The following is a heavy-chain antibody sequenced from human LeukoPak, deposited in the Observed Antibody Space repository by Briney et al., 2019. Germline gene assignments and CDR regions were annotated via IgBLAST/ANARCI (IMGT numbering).Heavy chain of an antibody. CDR2: IKQDGSEK. Sequence: GGSLRLSCAASGFTFSSYWMSWVRQATGKGLERVANIKQDGSEKYYVDSVKGRFTISRDNAKNSLYLQMNSLRAEDTAVYYCARLNYYNYYYYMDVWGKGTTVTVSS. CDR1: GFTFSSYW. CDR3: ARLNYYNYYYYMDV. J-gene: IGHJ6*03. D-gene: IGHD1-7*01. V-gene: IGHV3-7*01.